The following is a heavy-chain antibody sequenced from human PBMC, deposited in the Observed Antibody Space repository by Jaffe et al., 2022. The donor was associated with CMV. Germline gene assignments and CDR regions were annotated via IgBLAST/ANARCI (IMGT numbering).Heavy chain of an antibody. CDR2: IYYSGST. V-gene: IGHV4-39*01. CDR3: ARHGAAGIAVAYDY. Sequence: QLQLQESGPGLVKPSETLSLTCTVSGGSISSSSYYWGWIRQPPGKGLEWIGSIYYSGSTYYNPSLKSRVTISVDTSKNQFSLKLSSVTAADTAVYYCARHGAAGIAVAYDYWGQGTLVTVSS. J-gene: IGHJ4*02. D-gene: IGHD6-19*01. CDR1: GGSISSSSYY.